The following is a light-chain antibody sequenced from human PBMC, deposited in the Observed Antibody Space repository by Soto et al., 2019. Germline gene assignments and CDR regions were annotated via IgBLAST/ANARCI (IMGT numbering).Light chain of an antibody. V-gene: IGLV2-11*01. Sequence: QSVLTQPRSVSGSPGQLVTISCTGTSSDVGGYNFVSWHQQHPGKAPKLMIYDVSKRPSGVPDRFSGSKSGNTASLTISGLQAEDEADYYCCSYAGSYTWVFGTGTKLTVL. J-gene: IGLJ1*01. CDR1: SSDVGGYNF. CDR3: CSYAGSYTWV. CDR2: DVS.